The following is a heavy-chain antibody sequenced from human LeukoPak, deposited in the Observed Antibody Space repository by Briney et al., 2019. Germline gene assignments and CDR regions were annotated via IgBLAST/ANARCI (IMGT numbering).Heavy chain of an antibody. Sequence: PGGSLRLSCAASGFTFSTYAMYWVRQAPGKGLEWVAVISYDGSNKYYADSVKGRFTISRDNSKNTLYLQMNSLRAEDTAVYYCAKGRHVYYGDYVPYFDYWGQGTLVTVSS. CDR1: GFTFSTYA. CDR3: AKGRHVYYGDYVPYFDY. V-gene: IGHV3-30*04. D-gene: IGHD4-17*01. J-gene: IGHJ4*02. CDR2: ISYDGSNK.